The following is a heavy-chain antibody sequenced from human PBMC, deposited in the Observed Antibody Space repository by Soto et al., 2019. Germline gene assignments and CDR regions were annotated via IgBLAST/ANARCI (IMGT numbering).Heavy chain of an antibody. V-gene: IGHV3-48*03. Sequence: EVQLVESGGGLVQPGGSLRLSCEVSGFTFSGYEMNWVRQAPGKGLEWVSYISTSDRIKYCADSVKGLFTISRDNTKNSLHMNRRRPRVKTKSIYIWLRGTPAPLQVLSSQIYYEMDDWGQGTQVIVSS. CDR2: ISTSDRIK. CDR1: GFTFSGYE. J-gene: IGHJ6*02. D-gene: IGHD2-2*01. CDR3: LRGTPAPLQVLSSQIYYEMDD.